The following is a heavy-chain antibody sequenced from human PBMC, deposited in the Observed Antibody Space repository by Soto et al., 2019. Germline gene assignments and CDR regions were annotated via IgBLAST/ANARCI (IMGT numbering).Heavy chain of an antibody. CDR2: INPNSGGT. CDR1: GSSTSGSY. CDR3: ARGWGIAAPGPNWFDP. V-gene: IGHV1-2*02. Sequence: ASVKVSCKASGSSTSGSYLHWVRQAPGQGPEWMGWINPNSGGTKYVQKFQGRVTMTRDTSISTVYLALSRLRSDDTAVHYCARGWGIAAPGPNWFDPWGQGTLVTVSS. J-gene: IGHJ5*02. D-gene: IGHD6-13*01.